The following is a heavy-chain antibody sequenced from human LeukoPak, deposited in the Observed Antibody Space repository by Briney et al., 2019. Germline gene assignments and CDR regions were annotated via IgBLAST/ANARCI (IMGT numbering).Heavy chain of an antibody. CDR3: ARCGGFLDY. J-gene: IGHJ4*02. V-gene: IGHV3-30*04. CDR1: GFTFSNYA. D-gene: IGHD3-16*01. Sequence: PGRSLRLSCAASGFTFSNYAMHWVRQAPGKGLEWVAVISYDGRNQYYADSVKGRFTVSRDNSKSTLYLQMNSLRGEDTAVYNCARCGGFLDYWGQGTLVTVSS. CDR2: ISYDGRNQ.